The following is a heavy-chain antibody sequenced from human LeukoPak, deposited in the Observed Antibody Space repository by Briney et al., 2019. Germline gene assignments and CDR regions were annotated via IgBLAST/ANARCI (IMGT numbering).Heavy chain of an antibody. CDR3: ASDEIFSYYYGMDV. V-gene: IGHV1-18*01. CDR2: ISAYNGNT. D-gene: IGHD3-3*01. Sequence: GASVNVSCKASGYTFTSYGISWVRQAPGQGLEWMGWISAYNGNTNYAQKLQGRVTMTTDTSTSTAYMELRSLRSDDTAVYYCASDEIFSYYYGMDVWGQGTTVTVSS. J-gene: IGHJ6*02. CDR1: GYTFTSYG.